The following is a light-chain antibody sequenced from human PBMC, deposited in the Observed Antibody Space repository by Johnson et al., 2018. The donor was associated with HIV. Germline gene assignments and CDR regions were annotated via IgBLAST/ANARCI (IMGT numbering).Light chain of an antibody. CDR1: SSNIGNNY. Sequence: QSVLTQPPSVSAAPGQKVTISCSGSSSNIGNNYVSWYQQLPGTAPKLLIYENNKRPSGIPDRFSGSKSGTSASLGITGLQTGAEADYYCESWDSSLSTGSYVFGTGTKVTVL. J-gene: IGLJ1*01. V-gene: IGLV1-51*02. CDR2: ENN. CDR3: ESWDSSLSTGSYV.